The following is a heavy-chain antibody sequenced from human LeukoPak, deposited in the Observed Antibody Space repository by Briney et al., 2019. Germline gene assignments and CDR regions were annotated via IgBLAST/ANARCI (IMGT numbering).Heavy chain of an antibody. V-gene: IGHV4-34*01. J-gene: IGHJ4*02. CDR2: INHSGST. CDR1: GGSFSGYY. CDR3: ARGVRGVIPFDY. Sequence: SETLSLTYAVYGGSFSGYYWSWVRQPPGKGLEWIGEINHSGSTNYNPSLKSRVTISVDTSKNQFSLKLSSVTAADTAVYYCARGVRGVIPFDYWGQGTLVTVSS. D-gene: IGHD3-10*01.